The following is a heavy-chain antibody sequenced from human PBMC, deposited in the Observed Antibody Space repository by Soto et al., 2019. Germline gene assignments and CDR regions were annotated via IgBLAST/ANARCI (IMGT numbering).Heavy chain of an antibody. D-gene: IGHD2-21*01. CDR2: FYNSGST. CDR1: GGSISGSNDY. V-gene: IGHV4-31*03. CDR3: AASCVGCGGFNYYGMDV. Sequence: SETLSLTCTVSGGSISGSNDYWGWIRQSPGQGLEWIGYFYNSGSTHYNPSLKSRVTISVDTSKNQFSLKLSSVTAADTAVYYCAASCVGCGGFNYYGMDVWGQGTTVTVSS. J-gene: IGHJ6*02.